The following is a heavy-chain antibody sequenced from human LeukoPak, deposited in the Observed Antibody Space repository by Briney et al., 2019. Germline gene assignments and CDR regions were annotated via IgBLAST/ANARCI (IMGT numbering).Heavy chain of an antibody. D-gene: IGHD3-10*01. CDR3: ARYPIYYYGSGDNWFDP. CDR1: GFTFDDYA. J-gene: IGHJ5*02. V-gene: IGHV3-9*01. Sequence: GRSLRLSCAASGFTFDDYAMHWVRQAPGKGLEWVSGISWNSGSIGYADSVKGRFTISRDNAKNSLYLQMNSLRAEDTAVYYCARYPIYYYGSGDNWFDPWGQGTLVTVSS. CDR2: ISWNSGSI.